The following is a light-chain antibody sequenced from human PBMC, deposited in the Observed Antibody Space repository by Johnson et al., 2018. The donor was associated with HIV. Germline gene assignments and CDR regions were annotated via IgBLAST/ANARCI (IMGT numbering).Light chain of an antibody. CDR3: GTWDSSLSAFNYV. CDR2: DNN. CDR1: SSNIGNNY. V-gene: IGLV1-51*01. Sequence: QSVLTQPPSVSAAPGQKVTISCSGSSSNIGNNYVSWYQQLPGTAPKLLIYDNNKRPSGIPDRFSGSKSGTSATLGITGLQTGDEADYYFGTWDSSLSAFNYVFGTGTKVTVL. J-gene: IGLJ1*01.